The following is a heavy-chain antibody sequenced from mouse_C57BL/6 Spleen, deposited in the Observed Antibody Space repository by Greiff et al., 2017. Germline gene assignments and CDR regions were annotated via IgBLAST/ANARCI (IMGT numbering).Heavy chain of an antibody. J-gene: IGHJ3*01. CDR2: INPYNGGT. D-gene: IGHD3-2*02. V-gene: IGHV1-18*01. Sequence: EVQLQQSGPELVKPGASVKISCKASGYTFTDYYMDWVKQSHGKSLEWIGDINPYNGGTIYNQKFKGKATLTVDTSSSTAYMELRSLTSEDTAVYYCARGGTAQATAWFAYWGQGTLVTVSA. CDR3: ARGGTAQATAWFAY. CDR1: GYTFTDYY.